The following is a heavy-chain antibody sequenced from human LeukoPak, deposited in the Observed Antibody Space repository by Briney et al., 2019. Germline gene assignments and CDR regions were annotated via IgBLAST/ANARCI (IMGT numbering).Heavy chain of an antibody. D-gene: IGHD6-19*01. CDR1: GVSITTNNYY. CDR2: VSYSGRT. J-gene: IGHJ3*02. CDR3: ARQIALAGEWAFDI. Sequence: SETLSLTCTVSGVSITTNNYYWGWIRQPPGKGLEWIGSVSYSGRTHSNPSLKSRVTTSVDTSNNRFSLKLSSVTASDTAVYYCARQIALAGEWAFDIWGQGTMVTVSS. V-gene: IGHV4-39*01.